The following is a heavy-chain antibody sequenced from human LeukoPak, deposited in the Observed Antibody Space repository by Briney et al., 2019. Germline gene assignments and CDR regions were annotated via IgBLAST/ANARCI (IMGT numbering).Heavy chain of an antibody. CDR2: ISGSGGST. CDR3: AKHPGDFTGIVNYYYMDV. J-gene: IGHJ6*03. Sequence: GGSLRLSCAASGFTFSSYAMSWVRQAPGKGLEWVSAISGSGGSTYYADSVKGRFTISRDNTKSTLFLQMNSLRAEDTAVYYCAKHPGDFTGIVNYYYMDVWGKGTTVTVSS. V-gene: IGHV3-23*01. CDR1: GFTFSSYA. D-gene: IGHD1-26*01.